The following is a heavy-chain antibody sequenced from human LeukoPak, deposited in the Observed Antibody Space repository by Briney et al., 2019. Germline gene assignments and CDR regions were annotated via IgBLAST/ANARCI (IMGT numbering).Heavy chain of an antibody. CDR3: ARDNYAGANWFDP. Sequence: ASVKVSCKASGGTFSSYAISWVRQAPGQGLEWMGGIIPIFGTANYAQKFQGRVTITTDESTSTAYMELSSLRSEDTAVYYCARDNYAGANWFDPWGQGTLVTVPP. CDR1: GGTFSSYA. V-gene: IGHV1-69*05. D-gene: IGHD1-7*01. J-gene: IGHJ5*02. CDR2: IIPIFGTA.